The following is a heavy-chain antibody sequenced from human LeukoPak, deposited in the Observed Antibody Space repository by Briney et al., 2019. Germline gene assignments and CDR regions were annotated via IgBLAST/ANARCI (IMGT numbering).Heavy chain of an antibody. CDR2: ICGSGGSA. Sequence: GETLTLSCTASGYTFSSYAMSWVRQAPGKGLEWVSDICGSGGSAYYADSVKGRFTIFSNNNKNTLYLQMNSLRAEDTAVYYCAKIEGYDSSGYYYVGPYFDYWGQGTLVTVSS. J-gene: IGHJ4*02. V-gene: IGHV3-23*01. CDR1: GYTFSSYA. CDR3: AKIEGYDSSGYYYVGPYFDY. D-gene: IGHD3-22*01.